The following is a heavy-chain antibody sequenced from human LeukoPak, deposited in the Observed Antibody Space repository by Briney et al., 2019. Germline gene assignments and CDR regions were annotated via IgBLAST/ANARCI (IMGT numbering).Heavy chain of an antibody. CDR3: AKAYYGGNSGSVV. Sequence: GGSLRLSCSASGFTFSTYFMHWVRQAPGKGLECVSAITGSGGSTYYADSVKGRFTISRDNSKNSLYLQMNSLRTEDTALYYCAKAYYGGNSGSVVWGQGTLVTVSS. D-gene: IGHD4-23*01. CDR1: GFTFSTYF. J-gene: IGHJ4*02. CDR2: ITGSGGST. V-gene: IGHV3-64*04.